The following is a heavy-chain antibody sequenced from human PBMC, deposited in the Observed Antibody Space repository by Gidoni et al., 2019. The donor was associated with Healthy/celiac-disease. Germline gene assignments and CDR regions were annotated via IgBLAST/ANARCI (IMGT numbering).Heavy chain of an antibody. D-gene: IGHD6-6*01. CDR2: IWYDGSNK. V-gene: IGHV3-33*01. J-gene: IGHJ4*02. Sequence: QVQLVESGGGVVQPGRSLRLSCAASGFTFSSYGMHWVRQAPGKGLEWVAVIWYDGSNKYYADSVKGRFTISRDNSKNTLYLQMNSLRAEDTAVYYCAAAEYSSFNFDYWGQGTLVTVSS. CDR3: AAAEYSSFNFDY. CDR1: GFTFSSYG.